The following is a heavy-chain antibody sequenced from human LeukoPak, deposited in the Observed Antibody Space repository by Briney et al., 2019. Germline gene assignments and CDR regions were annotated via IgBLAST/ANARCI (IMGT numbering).Heavy chain of an antibody. V-gene: IGHV3-7*01. CDR2: IKQDGREK. Sequence: GGSLRLSCVASGFTLSPYWMTWVRQAPGRGLEWVANIKQDGREKNYVDSVKGRFTISRDNVKNSLFLQINSVRAEDTAVYYCARGLWNFASWGQGTLVTVSS. CDR3: ARGLWNFAS. D-gene: IGHD3-3*01. J-gene: IGHJ4*02. CDR1: GFTLSPYW.